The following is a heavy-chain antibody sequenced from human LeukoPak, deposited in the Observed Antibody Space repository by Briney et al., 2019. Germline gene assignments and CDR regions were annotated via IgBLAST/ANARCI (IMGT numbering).Heavy chain of an antibody. CDR3: ARSPSVPGGNFYFDF. D-gene: IGHD1-7*01. Sequence: GESLKISCKASGYTFSTYWFGWVRLMPAKGLQWMGIIYPGDSDTRYSPSFQGRVTMSVDKSIATAYLQWNSLKASDTAMYYCARSPSVPGGNFYFDFWGRGTLVTVSS. CDR1: GYTFSTYW. CDR2: IYPGDSDT. J-gene: IGHJ2*01. V-gene: IGHV5-51*01.